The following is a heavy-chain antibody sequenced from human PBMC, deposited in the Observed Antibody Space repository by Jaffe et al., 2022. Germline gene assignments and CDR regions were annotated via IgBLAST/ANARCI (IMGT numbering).Heavy chain of an antibody. V-gene: IGHV3-49*04. Sequence: VQLVESGGGLVLPGRSLGLSCTASGFNFGDYPMSWVRQAPGKGLEWVGFIRTRANGGTTEHAASVKGRFTISRDDSKRIAYLQMNSLRTEDTAVYYCTRVVRYGSGSTLDSWGQGTLVTVSS. D-gene: IGHD3-10*01. CDR3: TRVVRYGSGSTLDS. J-gene: IGHJ4*02. CDR2: IRTRANGGTT. CDR1: GFNFGDYP.